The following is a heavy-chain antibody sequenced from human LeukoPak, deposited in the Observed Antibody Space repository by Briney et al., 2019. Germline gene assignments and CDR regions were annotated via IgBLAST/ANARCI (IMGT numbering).Heavy chain of an antibody. J-gene: IGHJ4*02. Sequence: PGGSLRLSCAASGFTLSSYWMSWVRQAPGKGLEWVANINEDGSAKSYGDSVKGRFTISRDNTRNSLYLQITGLRDEDTAVYYCARDEPGYGEFLLYWGQGTLVTVSS. V-gene: IGHV3-7*01. D-gene: IGHD3-10*01. CDR3: ARDEPGYGEFLLY. CDR1: GFTLSSYW. CDR2: INEDGSAK.